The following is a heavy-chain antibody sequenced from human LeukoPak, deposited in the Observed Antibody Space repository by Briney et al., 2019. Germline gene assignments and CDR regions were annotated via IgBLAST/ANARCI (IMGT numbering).Heavy chain of an antibody. Sequence: GGSLRLSCAASGFTFSSYSMNWVRQAPGKGLGWVSSISSSSSYIYYADSVKGRFTISRDNAKNSLYLQMNSLRAEDTAVYYCASIVIAAAGTDYWGQGTLVTVSS. D-gene: IGHD6-13*01. CDR2: ISSSSSYI. CDR1: GFTFSSYS. CDR3: ASIVIAAAGTDY. J-gene: IGHJ4*02. V-gene: IGHV3-21*01.